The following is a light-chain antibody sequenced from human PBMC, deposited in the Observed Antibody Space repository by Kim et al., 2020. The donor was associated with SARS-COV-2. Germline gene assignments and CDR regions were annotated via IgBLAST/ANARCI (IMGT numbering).Light chain of an antibody. V-gene: IGKV1-33*01. J-gene: IGKJ5*01. CDR3: QQYDDLPIT. CDR1: QEISRC. Sequence: AAGGDRITINCQASQEISRCLKWYQQKPGKAPKLIIYDASNLAKGVPSRFSGGGSGTDFTFTISSLQPEDIATYHCQQYDDLPITFGQGTRLESK. CDR2: DAS.